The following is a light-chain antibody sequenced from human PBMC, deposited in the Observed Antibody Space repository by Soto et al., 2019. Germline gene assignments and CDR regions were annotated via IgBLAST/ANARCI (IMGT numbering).Light chain of an antibody. CDR2: ANK. V-gene: IGLV1-40*01. CDR1: SSNIGAGYD. J-gene: IGLJ1*01. Sequence: QSVLTQPPSVSGAPGQRVTISCTGSSSNIGAGYDVHWYQQLPGTAPKLLIYANKNRPAGVPDRFSASKSGTSASLAITGLQVEDEADYYCQSYDTSPSGYVFGTGTKVTVL. CDR3: QSYDTSPSGYV.